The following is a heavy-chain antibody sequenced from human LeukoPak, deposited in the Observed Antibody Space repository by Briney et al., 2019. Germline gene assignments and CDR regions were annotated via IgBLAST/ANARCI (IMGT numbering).Heavy chain of an antibody. CDR2: IIPVFGTA. J-gene: IGHJ6*02. CDR1: GGTFISYA. D-gene: IGHD2-8*01. Sequence: GASVKVSCKASGGTFISYAISWVRQAPGQGLEWMGGIIPVFGTANYAQKFQGRVTITADESTSTAYMELSSLRSEDTAVYYCARDGHCTNGVCYQGYYYGMDVWGQGTTVTVSS. V-gene: IGHV1-69*13. CDR3: ARDGHCTNGVCYQGYYYGMDV.